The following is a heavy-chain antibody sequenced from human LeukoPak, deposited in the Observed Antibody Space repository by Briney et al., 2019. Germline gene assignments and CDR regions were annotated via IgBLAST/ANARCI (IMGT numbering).Heavy chain of an antibody. CDR1: GFTVSSNY. V-gene: IGHV3-53*01. J-gene: IGHJ4*02. Sequence: PGGSLRLSCAASGFTVSSNYMSWVRQAPGKGLEWASIIYSGGSTNYADSVKGRFTISRDNSKNTLYLHMNSLRAEDTAVYYCATSVGRYYFGYWGQGALVTVSS. CDR3: ATSVGRYYFGY. CDR2: IYSGGST. D-gene: IGHD2-15*01.